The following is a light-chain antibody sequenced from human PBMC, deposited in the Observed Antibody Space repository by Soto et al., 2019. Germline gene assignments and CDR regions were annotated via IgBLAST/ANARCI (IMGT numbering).Light chain of an antibody. V-gene: IGKV1-39*01. Sequence: DIQMTQSPSSLSALVGDRVTISCRTSQWINNYLNWYQQKPGKAPKLLIYAASSLQSGVPSSFSGSCSATHFSLTISSLLPEDFPTYYCQHTFNTPHTFGQRTKVDIK. J-gene: IGKJ1*01. CDR2: AAS. CDR1: QWINNY. CDR3: QHTFNTPHT.